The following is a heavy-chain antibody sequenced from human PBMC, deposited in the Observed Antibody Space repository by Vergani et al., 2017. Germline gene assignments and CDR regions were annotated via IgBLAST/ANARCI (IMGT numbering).Heavy chain of an antibody. D-gene: IGHD6-13*01. CDR2: ISSSSSYT. J-gene: IGHJ6*02. V-gene: IGHV3-11*06. CDR1: GFTFSDYY. CDR3: ARYIAAAGSPYFPSGMDV. Sequence: VQLVESGGGLVKPGGSLRLSCAASGFTFSDYYMSWIRQAPGKGLEWVSYISSSSSYTNYADSVKGRFTISRDNAKNSLYLQMNSLRAEDTAVYYCARYIAAAGSPYFPSGMDVWGQGTTVTVSS.